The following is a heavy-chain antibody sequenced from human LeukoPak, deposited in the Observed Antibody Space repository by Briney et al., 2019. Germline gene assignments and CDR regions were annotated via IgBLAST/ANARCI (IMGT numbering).Heavy chain of an antibody. D-gene: IGHD6-19*01. CDR2: IYTSGST. Sequence: PSQTLSLTCTVSGGSISSGSYYWSWIRQPAGKGLEWIGRIYTSGSTNYNPSLKSRVTISVDTSKNQFSLKLSSVTAADTAVYYCARAGSSGWYFAFDIWGQGTMVTVSS. CDR1: GGSISSGSYY. J-gene: IGHJ3*02. V-gene: IGHV4-61*02. CDR3: ARAGSSGWYFAFDI.